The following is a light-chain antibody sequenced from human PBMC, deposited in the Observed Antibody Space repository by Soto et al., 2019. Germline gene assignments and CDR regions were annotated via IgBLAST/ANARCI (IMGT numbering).Light chain of an antibody. CDR3: QQYYSTPQT. CDR1: QSVLYSSNNKNY. Sequence: DIVMTQSPDSLAVSLGERATINCKSSQSVLYSSNNKNYLAWYQQKPGQPPKLLIYWASTRESGVPDRFSGSGSGTAFTLTISSLQAEDVAVYHCQQYYSTPQTFGQGTKVEIK. V-gene: IGKV4-1*01. J-gene: IGKJ1*01. CDR2: WAS.